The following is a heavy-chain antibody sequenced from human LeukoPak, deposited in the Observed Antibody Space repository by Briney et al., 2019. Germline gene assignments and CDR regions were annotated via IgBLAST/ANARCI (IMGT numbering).Heavy chain of an antibody. J-gene: IGHJ6*03. V-gene: IGHV4-4*09. CDR3: ASSDCSSTSCYYHYYCYYMDV. Sequence: SETLSLTCTVSGGSISSYYWSWIRQPPGKGLEWIGYIYTSGSTNYNPSLKSRVTISVDTSKNQFSLKLSSVTAADTAVYYCASSDCSSTSCYYHYYCYYMDVWGKGTTVTVSS. D-gene: IGHD2-2*01. CDR1: GGSISSYY. CDR2: IYTSGST.